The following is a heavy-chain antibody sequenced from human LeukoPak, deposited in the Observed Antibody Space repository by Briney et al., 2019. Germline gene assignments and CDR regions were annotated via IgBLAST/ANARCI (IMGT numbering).Heavy chain of an antibody. D-gene: IGHD2-2*01. CDR3: ARDMTLEVPAATRGAPDY. Sequence: GSLRLSCAASGFTFSSYSMNWVRQAPGKGLEWVSSISSSSSYIYYADSVKGRFTISRDNAKNSLYLQMNSLRAEDTAVYYCARDMTLEVPAATRGAPDYWGQGTLVTVSS. J-gene: IGHJ4*02. V-gene: IGHV3-21*01. CDR1: GFTFSSYS. CDR2: ISSSSSYI.